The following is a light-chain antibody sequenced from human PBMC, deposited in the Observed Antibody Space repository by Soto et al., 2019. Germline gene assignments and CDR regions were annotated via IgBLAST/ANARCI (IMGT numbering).Light chain of an antibody. CDR3: QQYGSSPRT. Sequence: EIVLTQSPGTLSLSPGERATLSCRASQSVSSSYLAWYQQKPGQAPRLPIYGASSRATGIPDRFSGSGSGTDFTLTINRLETEYFAVSYCQQYGSSPRTFGQGTKVEIK. V-gene: IGKV3-20*01. J-gene: IGKJ1*01. CDR2: GAS. CDR1: QSVSSSY.